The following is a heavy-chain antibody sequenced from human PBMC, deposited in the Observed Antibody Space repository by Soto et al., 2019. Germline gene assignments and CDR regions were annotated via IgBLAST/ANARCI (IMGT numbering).Heavy chain of an antibody. CDR2: ISAYNGNT. D-gene: IGHD3-3*01. CDR3: ARDGTHSLRFLEWLQLNHYYGMDV. Sequence: ASVKVSCKASGYTFTSYGISWVRQAPGQGLEWMGWISAYNGNTNYAQKLQGRVTMTTDTSTSTAYMELRSLRSDDTAVYYCARDGTHSLRFLEWLQLNHYYGMDVWGQGTTVTVSS. J-gene: IGHJ6*02. V-gene: IGHV1-18*04. CDR1: GYTFTSYG.